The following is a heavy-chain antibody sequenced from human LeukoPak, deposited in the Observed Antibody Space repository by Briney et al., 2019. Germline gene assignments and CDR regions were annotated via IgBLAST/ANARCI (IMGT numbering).Heavy chain of an antibody. CDR1: GFTFNSYS. CDR2: ISSGSSYI. D-gene: IGHD2-2*01. J-gene: IGHJ4*02. CDR3: ARRYCSSSSCTLDY. Sequence: GGSLRLSCAASGFTFNSYSMNWVRQAPGKGLEWVSSISSGSSYIFYADSVKGRFTISRDNAKNSLYLQMNSLRAEDTAVYYCARRYCSSSSCTLDYWGQGTLVTVSS. V-gene: IGHV3-21*01.